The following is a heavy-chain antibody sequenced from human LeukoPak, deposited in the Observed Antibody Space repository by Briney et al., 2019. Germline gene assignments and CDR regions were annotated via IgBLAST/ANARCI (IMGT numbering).Heavy chain of an antibody. J-gene: IGHJ4*02. Sequence: PGGSLRLSCAASGFTFSSYSMNWVRQAPGKGLEWVSSISSSSSYIYYADSVKGRFTISRDNAKNSLYLQMNSLRAEDTAAYYCARGLGYCSSTSCFNFDYWGQGTLVTVSS. D-gene: IGHD2-2*01. CDR3: ARGLGYCSSTSCFNFDY. CDR2: ISSSSSYI. V-gene: IGHV3-21*01. CDR1: GFTFSSYS.